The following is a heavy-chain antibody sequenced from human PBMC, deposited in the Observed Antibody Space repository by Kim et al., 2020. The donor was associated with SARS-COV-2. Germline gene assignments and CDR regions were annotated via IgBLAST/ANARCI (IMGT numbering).Heavy chain of an antibody. D-gene: IGHD1-26*01. Sequence: GGPLSLSCTASGFSFGDYAMSWFRQAPGKGLEWVGFIRSKAYGGTTEYAASVKGRFTISRDDSKSIAYLQMNSLKTEDTAVYYCTRGRGSYYIWFDPWGQGTLVTVSS. CDR1: GFSFGDYA. V-gene: IGHV3-49*03. CDR2: IRSKAYGGTT. J-gene: IGHJ5*02. CDR3: TRGRGSYYIWFDP.